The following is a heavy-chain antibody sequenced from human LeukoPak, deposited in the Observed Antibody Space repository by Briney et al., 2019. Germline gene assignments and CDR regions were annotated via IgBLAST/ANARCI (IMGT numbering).Heavy chain of an antibody. J-gene: IGHJ2*01. Sequence: PSETLSLTCTVSGGSISSSSYCWGWIRQPPGKGLEWIGSIYYTRSTYYNPSLKSRVTISVDTSKNQFSLKLTSVTAADTAVYYCARGVTMIVVVIHDWYFDLWGRGTLVTVPS. CDR2: IYYTRST. V-gene: IGHV4-39*01. CDR1: GGSISSSSYC. CDR3: ARGVTMIVVVIHDWYFDL. D-gene: IGHD3-22*01.